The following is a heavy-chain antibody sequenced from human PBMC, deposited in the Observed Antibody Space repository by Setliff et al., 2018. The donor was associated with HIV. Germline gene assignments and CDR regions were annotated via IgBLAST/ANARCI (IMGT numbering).Heavy chain of an antibody. D-gene: IGHD3-10*01. CDR3: ARSAGLLWFGELLYDY. V-gene: IGHV6-1*01. CDR1: GDSASSNSAA. CDR2: TYYRSKWYN. Sequence: PSQTLSLTCAISGDSASSNSAAWNWIRQSPSRGLEWLGRTYYRSKWYNDYAVSVKSRITINPDTSKNQFSLQLNSVTPEDTAVYYCARSAGLLWFGELLYDYWGQGTLVTVSS. J-gene: IGHJ4*02.